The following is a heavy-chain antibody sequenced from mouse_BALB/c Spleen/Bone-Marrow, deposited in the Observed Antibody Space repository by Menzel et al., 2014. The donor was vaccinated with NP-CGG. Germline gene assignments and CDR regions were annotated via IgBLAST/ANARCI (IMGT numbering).Heavy chain of an antibody. D-gene: IGHD2-4*01. CDR3: ARGGELRPWYAY. CDR2: ISSGGNT. CDR1: GFTFSSYA. V-gene: IGHV5-6-5*01. Sequence: EVKLVESGAGLVKPGGSLKLSCAASGFTFSSYAMPWVRQTPEKRLEWVASISSGGNTYYPDSMKGRITISRDNARNILYLQMSRMKSEDTAMYYCARGGELRPWYAYWGQGTLLTVSA. J-gene: IGHJ3*01.